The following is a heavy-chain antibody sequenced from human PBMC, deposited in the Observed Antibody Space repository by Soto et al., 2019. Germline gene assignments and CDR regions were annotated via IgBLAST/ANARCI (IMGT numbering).Heavy chain of an antibody. CDR1: GFSLSRSGVG. D-gene: IGHD3-10*01. V-gene: IGHV2-5*01. J-gene: IGHJ5*02. Sequence: QITLKESGRTLVNPTQTLTLTCTFSGFSLSRSGVGVGWIRQPPGKALEWLAVIYWNEDKHFSPSLKSRLTIVKDTSKNQVVLTLTNVDPVDTATYYCAHRCYWFGGEDWFDPWGPGTLVTVSS. CDR2: IYWNEDK. CDR3: AHRCYWFGGEDWFDP.